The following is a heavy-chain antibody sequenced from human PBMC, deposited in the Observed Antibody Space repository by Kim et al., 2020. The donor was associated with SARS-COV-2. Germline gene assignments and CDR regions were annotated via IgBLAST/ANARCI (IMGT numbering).Heavy chain of an antibody. Sequence: SRYYADSGKGRFFIARDDAKSSLYLQMNSLRDDDTAVYYCAKAKTYYFDYGGQGILVTVSS. CDR3: AKAKTYYFDY. CDR2: SR. J-gene: IGHJ4*02. V-gene: IGHV3-48*02.